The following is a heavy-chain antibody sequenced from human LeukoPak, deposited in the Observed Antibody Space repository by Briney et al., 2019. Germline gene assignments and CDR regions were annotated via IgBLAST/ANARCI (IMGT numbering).Heavy chain of an antibody. V-gene: IGHV3-7*03. CDR3: AKDLEGYFDY. CDR2: INQGGSEK. CDR1: GFTFSDYW. J-gene: IGHJ4*02. Sequence: PGGSLRLSCAASGFTFSDYWMSWVRQAPGKGLEGVANINQGGSEKFYVDSLKGRFTISRDNAKNSLFLQMNSLRAEDTAVYYCAKDLEGYFDYWGQGTLVTVSS.